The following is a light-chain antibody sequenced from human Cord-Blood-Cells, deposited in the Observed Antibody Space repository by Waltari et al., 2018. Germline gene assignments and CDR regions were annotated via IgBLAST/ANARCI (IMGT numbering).Light chain of an antibody. J-gene: IGLJ3*02. CDR1: SSDVGGYNY. CDR3: SSYTSSSTFEWV. CDR2: DVS. Sequence: QSALTQPASVSGSPGQSITISCTGTSSDVGGYNYVSWYQQHPGKAPKLMIYDVSKRPSGVSIRFSGSKSGNTASLTISGLQAEDEADYYCSSYTSSSTFEWVFGGGTKLTVL. V-gene: IGLV2-14*01.